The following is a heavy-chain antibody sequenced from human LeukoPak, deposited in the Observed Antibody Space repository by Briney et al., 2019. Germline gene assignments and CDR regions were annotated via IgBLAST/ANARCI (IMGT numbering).Heavy chain of an antibody. CDR3: ARSSYYDSTYGMDV. D-gene: IGHD3-22*01. CDR1: GGSISSSNW. CDR2: IYHSGST. Sequence: SETLSLTCAVSGGSISSSNWWSWVRQPPGKGLEWIGEIYHSGSTNYNPSLKSRVTISVDNSKNHFSLKLSSVTAADTAVYYCARSSYYDSTYGMDVWGQGTRSPSP. J-gene: IGHJ6*02. V-gene: IGHV4-4*02.